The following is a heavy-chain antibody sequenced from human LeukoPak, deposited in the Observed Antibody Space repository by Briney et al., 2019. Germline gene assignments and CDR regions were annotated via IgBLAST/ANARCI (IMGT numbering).Heavy chain of an antibody. D-gene: IGHD4-17*01. V-gene: IGHV3-33*01. CDR3: ARDLRYGDLRYYYYGMDV. J-gene: IGHJ6*02. CDR1: GFTFSSYG. Sequence: GGSLRLSCAASGFTFSSYGMHWVRQAPGKGLEWVAVVWYDGSNKYYADSVEGRFTISRDNSKNTLYLQMNSLRAEDTAVYYCARDLRYGDLRYYYYGMDVWGQGTTVTVSS. CDR2: VWYDGSNK.